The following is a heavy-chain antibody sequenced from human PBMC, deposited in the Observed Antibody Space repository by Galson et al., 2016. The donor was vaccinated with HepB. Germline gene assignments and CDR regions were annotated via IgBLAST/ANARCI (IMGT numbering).Heavy chain of an antibody. V-gene: IGHV3-74*01. J-gene: IGHJ5*02. CDR3: GRDHSVVLTTAYNWFDP. D-gene: IGHD4-23*01. Sequence: SLRLSCAASGFAFGSHWMHWVRQVPGKGLVWVSRLNSDGTISNYADSVKGRFTISRDNAKNTLYLQMNSLRVEDTAVYYCGRDHSVVLTTAYNWFDPWGQGTLVTVSS. CDR1: GFAFGSHW. CDR2: LNSDGTIS.